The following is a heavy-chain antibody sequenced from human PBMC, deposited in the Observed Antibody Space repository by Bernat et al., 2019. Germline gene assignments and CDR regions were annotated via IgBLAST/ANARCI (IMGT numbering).Heavy chain of an antibody. CDR3: AHSGRYCSSTSCYYYFDY. CDR1: GFSLSTSGVG. CDR2: IYWDDDK. J-gene: IGHJ4*02. V-gene: IGHV2-5*02. D-gene: IGHD2-2*01. Sequence: QITLKESGPTLVKPTQTLTLTCTFSGFSLSTSGVGVGWIRQPPGKALEWLALIYWDDDKRYSPSLKSRLTITKDTSKNQVVLTMTNMDPVDTATYYCAHSGRYCSSTSCYYYFDYWGQGTLVTVPS.